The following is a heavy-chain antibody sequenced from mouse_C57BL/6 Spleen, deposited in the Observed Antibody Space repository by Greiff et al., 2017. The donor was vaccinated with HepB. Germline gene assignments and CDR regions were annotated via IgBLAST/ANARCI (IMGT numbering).Heavy chain of an antibody. D-gene: IGHD3-1*01. Sequence: QVQLQQSGAELVKPGASVKISCKASGYAFSSYWMNWVKQRPGKGLEWIGQIYPGDGDTNYNGKFKGKATLTADKSSSTAYMQLSSLTSEDSAVYFCARSGRSHYFDYWGQGTTLTVSS. CDR2: IYPGDGDT. J-gene: IGHJ2*01. CDR1: GYAFSSYW. V-gene: IGHV1-80*01. CDR3: ARSGRSHYFDY.